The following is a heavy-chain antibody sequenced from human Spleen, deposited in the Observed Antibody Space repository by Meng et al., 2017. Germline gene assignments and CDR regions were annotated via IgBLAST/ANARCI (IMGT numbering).Heavy chain of an antibody. CDR1: GFTFDDYG. Sequence: GGSLRLSCAASGFTFDDYGMSWVRQAPGKGLQWVSGISWNGGSTGYADAVKGRFTISRDNAKNALYLQMNSLRAEDTAVYYCARVARPDWDYYYGMDVWGQGTTVTVSS. CDR2: ISWNGGST. V-gene: IGHV3-20*04. CDR3: ARVARPDWDYYYGMDV. J-gene: IGHJ6*02. D-gene: IGHD6-6*01.